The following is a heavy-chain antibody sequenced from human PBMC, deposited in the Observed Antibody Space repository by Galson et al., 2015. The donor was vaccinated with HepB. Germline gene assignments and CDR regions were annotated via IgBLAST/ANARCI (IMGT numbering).Heavy chain of an antibody. CDR1: GYTFTSYA. CDR2: INAGNGDT. CDR3: ARAERGITGIDWWFDP. D-gene: IGHD1-20*01. Sequence: SVKVSCKASGYTFTSYAMHWVRQAPGQRLEWMGWINAGNGDTKYSQKFQGRVTITRDTSASTAYMELSSLRSEDTAVYYCARAERGITGIDWWFDPWGQGTLVTVSS. V-gene: IGHV1-3*01. J-gene: IGHJ5*02.